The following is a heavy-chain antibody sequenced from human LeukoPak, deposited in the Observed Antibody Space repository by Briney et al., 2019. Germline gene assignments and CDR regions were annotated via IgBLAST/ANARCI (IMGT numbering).Heavy chain of an antibody. D-gene: IGHD3-22*01. V-gene: IGHV3-30*18. Sequence: GGSLRLSCAASGFTFSSYGMHWVRQAPGKGLEWVAVISYDGSNKYYADSVKGRFTISRDNSKNTLYLQMNSLRAEDTAVYYCAKRGRRGGYYDSSGYWSDAFDIWGQGTMVTVSS. CDR3: AKRGRRGGYYDSSGYWSDAFDI. CDR2: ISYDGSNK. J-gene: IGHJ3*02. CDR1: GFTFSSYG.